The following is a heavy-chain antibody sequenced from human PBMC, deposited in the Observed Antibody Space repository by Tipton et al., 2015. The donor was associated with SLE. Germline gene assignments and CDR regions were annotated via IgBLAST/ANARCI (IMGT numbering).Heavy chain of an antibody. CDR1: GGSISSSSYY. V-gene: IGHV4-39*07. D-gene: IGHD6-19*01. Sequence: LRLSCTVSGGSISSSSYYWGWIRQPPGKGLEWIGSIYYSGSTYYNPSLKSRVTISVDTSKNQFSLKLGSVTAADTAVYYCARRNGYSSGWVDYWGQGTLVTVSS. CDR2: IYYSGST. J-gene: IGHJ4*02. CDR3: ARRNGYSSGWVDY.